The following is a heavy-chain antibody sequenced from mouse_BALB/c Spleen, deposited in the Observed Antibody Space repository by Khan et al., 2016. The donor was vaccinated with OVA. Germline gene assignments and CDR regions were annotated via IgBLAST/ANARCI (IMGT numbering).Heavy chain of an antibody. D-gene: IGHD3-3*01. CDR3: ARGTFDY. Sequence: VQLKESGPELMKPGASVKISCKASGYSFTTYYMHWVKQSHGKSLEWIGYIDPFNGGNDYNQKFKGQATLTVDKSSSTAYMHLSSLTSEDSVVYYCARGTFDYWGQGTLVTVSA. CDR1: GYSFTTYY. CDR2: IDPFNGGN. V-gene: IGHV1-34*01. J-gene: IGHJ3*01.